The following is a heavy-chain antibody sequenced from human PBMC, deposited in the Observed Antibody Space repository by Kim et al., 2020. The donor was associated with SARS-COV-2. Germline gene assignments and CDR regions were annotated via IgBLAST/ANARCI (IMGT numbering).Heavy chain of an antibody. J-gene: IGHJ5*02. Sequence: YAESVKGQFTISRDNSKNTLYLQMNSLRAEDTAVYYCARGADYYGSGSPPWGQGTLVTVSS. CDR3: ARGADYYGSGSPP. D-gene: IGHD3-10*01. V-gene: IGHV3-23*01.